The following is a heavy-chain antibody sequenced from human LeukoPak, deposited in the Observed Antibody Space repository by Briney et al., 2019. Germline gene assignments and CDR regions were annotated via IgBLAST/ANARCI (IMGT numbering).Heavy chain of an antibody. CDR2: INPSGGST. V-gene: IGHV1-46*01. D-gene: IGHD2-15*01. J-gene: IGHJ3*02. CDR1: GYTFISYY. Sequence: ASVKISCKASGYTFISYYMHWLRQAPGQGLEWMGIINPSGGSTSYAQKFQGRVTMTRDTSTSTVYMELSSLRSEDTAVYYCARYCSGGSCPNNDAFDIWGQGTMVTVSS. CDR3: ARYCSGGSCPNNDAFDI.